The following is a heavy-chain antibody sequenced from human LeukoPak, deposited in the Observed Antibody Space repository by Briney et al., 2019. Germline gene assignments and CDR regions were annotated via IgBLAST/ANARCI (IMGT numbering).Heavy chain of an antibody. CDR3: ARDTYYYYGMDV. Sequence: SETLSLTCTVSGGSISSSSYYWGWIRQPPGKGLEWIGSIYYSGSTYYNPSLKSRVTISVDTSKNQFSLKLSSVTAADTAVYYCARDTYYYYGMDVWGQGTTVTVSS. J-gene: IGHJ6*02. CDR1: GGSISSSSYY. V-gene: IGHV4-39*07. CDR2: IYYSGST.